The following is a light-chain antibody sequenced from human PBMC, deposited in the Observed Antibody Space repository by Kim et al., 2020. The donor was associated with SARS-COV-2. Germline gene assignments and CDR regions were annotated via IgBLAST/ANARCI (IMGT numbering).Light chain of an antibody. Sequence: GDRVTVTGRARESISDGLAWYQHKAGRAPKLLIRKASTLESGVSSRFSGSGSGTECTLTISRLQPDEFASYYCQQYKTSSWTFGQGTKVDIK. CDR3: QQYKTSSWT. V-gene: IGKV1-5*03. CDR1: ESISDG. J-gene: IGKJ1*01. CDR2: KAS.